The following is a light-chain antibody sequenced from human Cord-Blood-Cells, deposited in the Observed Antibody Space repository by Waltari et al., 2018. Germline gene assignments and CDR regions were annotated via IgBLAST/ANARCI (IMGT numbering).Light chain of an antibody. J-gene: IGKJ4*01. CDR3: QQSYSTPVT. CDR1: PSISSY. Sequence: DIQMTQSPSSLSASVGDRVTITCRASPSISSYLNWYQQKPGKAPKLLIYAASSLQIGVPSRFSGSGAGTDFTLTISSLQPEDFATYYCQQSYSTPVTFGGGTKVEIK. V-gene: IGKV1-39*01. CDR2: AAS.